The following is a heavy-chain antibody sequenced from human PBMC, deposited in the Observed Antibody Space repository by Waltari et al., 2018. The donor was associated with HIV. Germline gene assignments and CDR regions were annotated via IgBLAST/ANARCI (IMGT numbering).Heavy chain of an antibody. V-gene: IGHV3-74*01. CDR3: ARVGYSSSYDAFDI. J-gene: IGHJ3*02. CDR1: GFTFSSYW. CDR2: INSDGSST. D-gene: IGHD6-13*01. Sequence: EVQLVESGGGLVQPGGSLRLSCAASGFTFSSYWMHWVRQDPGKGLVWVSRINSDGSSTSYADSVKGRFTISRDNAKNTLYLQMNSLRAEDTAVYYCARVGYSSSYDAFDIWGQGTMVTVSS.